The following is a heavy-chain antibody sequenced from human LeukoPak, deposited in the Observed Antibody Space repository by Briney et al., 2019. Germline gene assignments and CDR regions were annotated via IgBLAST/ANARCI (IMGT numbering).Heavy chain of an antibody. J-gene: IGHJ6*02. V-gene: IGHV3-64D*09. CDR2: ISSNGGST. D-gene: IGHD4-23*01. CDR3: VKGKDYYYYGMDV. Sequence: GGSLRLSCAASGFTFSIFGMNWVRQAPGKGLEYVSAISSNGGSTYYADSVKGRFTISRDNSKNTLYLQMSSLRAEDTAVYYCVKGKDYYYYGMDVWGQGTTVTVSS. CDR1: GFTFSIFG.